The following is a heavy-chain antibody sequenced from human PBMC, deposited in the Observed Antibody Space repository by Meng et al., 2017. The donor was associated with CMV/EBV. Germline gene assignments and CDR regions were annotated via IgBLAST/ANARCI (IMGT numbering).Heavy chain of an antibody. V-gene: IGHV1-69*12. CDR3: AREVDDYGDGWYFDL. CDR1: GGTFSSYA. D-gene: IGHD4-17*01. Sequence: QVHLGQSCAEVKKPGSSVKVSCKASGGTFSSYAISWVRQAPGQGLEWMGGIIPIFGTANYAQKFQGRVTITADESTSTAYMELSSLRSEDTAVYCCAREVDDYGDGWYFDLWGRGTLVTVSS. J-gene: IGHJ2*01. CDR2: IIPIFGTA.